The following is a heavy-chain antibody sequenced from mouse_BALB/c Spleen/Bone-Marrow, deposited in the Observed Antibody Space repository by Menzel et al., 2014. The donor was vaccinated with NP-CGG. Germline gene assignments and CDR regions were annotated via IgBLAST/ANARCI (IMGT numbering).Heavy chain of an antibody. V-gene: IGHV1-4*01. CDR2: INPSSGYT. J-gene: IGHJ4*01. CDR1: GYTFXSYT. CDR3: ARGGLRLPYAMDY. Sequence: VQLQQSGAELARPGASVKMSCKASGYTFXSYTIHWVKQRPGQGLEWIGYINPSSGYTNYNQKFKDKATLTADTSSSTAYMQLSSLTSEDSAVYYCARGGLRLPYAMDYWGQGTSVTVSS. D-gene: IGHD1-2*01.